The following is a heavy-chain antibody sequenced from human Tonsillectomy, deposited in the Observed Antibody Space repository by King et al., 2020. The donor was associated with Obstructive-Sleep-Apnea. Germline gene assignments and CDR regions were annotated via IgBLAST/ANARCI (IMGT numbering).Heavy chain of an antibody. J-gene: IGHJ6*02. CDR1: GFTFDDYG. V-gene: IGHV3-20*01. Sequence: VQLVESGGGVVRPGGSLRLSCAASGFTFDDYGMSWVRQAPGKGLEWVSGINWNGGSTGYADSVKGRFTISRDNAKNSLYVQMNSLRAEDTALYHCARAVGYCSGGSCFSGYYYYGMDVWGQGTTVTVSS. CDR2: INWNGGST. CDR3: ARAVGYCSGGSCFSGYYYYGMDV. D-gene: IGHD2-15*01.